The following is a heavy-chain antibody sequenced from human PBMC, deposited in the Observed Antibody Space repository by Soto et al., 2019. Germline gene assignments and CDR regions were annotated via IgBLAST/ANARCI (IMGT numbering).Heavy chain of an antibody. CDR1: GYTFTCYA. J-gene: IGHJ4*02. D-gene: IGHD6-19*01. CDR3: ARAVAVPADFDY. Sequence: ASVKVSCKASGYTFTCYAVHWVRQAPGQRLEWMGWINAGNGNTKYSQKFQGRVTITRDTSASTAYMELSSLRSEDTAVYYCARAVAVPADFDYWGQGTLVTVSS. V-gene: IGHV1-3*01. CDR2: INAGNGNT.